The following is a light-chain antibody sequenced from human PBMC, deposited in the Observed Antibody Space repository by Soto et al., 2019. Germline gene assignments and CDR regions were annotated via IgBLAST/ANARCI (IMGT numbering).Light chain of an antibody. J-gene: IGLJ2*01. V-gene: IGLV1-47*01. CDR1: SSNIGSAY. Sequence: QSVLTQPPSASGTPGQTVTISCSGSSSNIGSAYIYWYQHLQGTAPTLLIYRNNQRPSVVPDRFSASKSSTSASLAISGLRSEDDADYYCAAWDDSLVVFGGGTKLTVL. CDR2: RNN. CDR3: AAWDDSLVV.